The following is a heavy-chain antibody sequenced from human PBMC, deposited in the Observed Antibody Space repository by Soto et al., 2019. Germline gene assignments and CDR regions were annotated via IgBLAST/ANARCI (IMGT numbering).Heavy chain of an antibody. CDR2: FDPEDGET. CDR1: GYTLTELS. D-gene: IGHD3-22*01. Sequence: QVQLVQSGAEVKKLGASVKVSCKVSGYTLTELSMHWVRQAPGKGLEWMGGFDPEDGETIYAQKFQGRVTMTEETPTDTAYMELSSLRSEDTAEYYCATQDGYYYDSSGYYYWGQGTLVTVSS. J-gene: IGHJ4*02. CDR3: ATQDGYYYDSSGYYY. V-gene: IGHV1-24*01.